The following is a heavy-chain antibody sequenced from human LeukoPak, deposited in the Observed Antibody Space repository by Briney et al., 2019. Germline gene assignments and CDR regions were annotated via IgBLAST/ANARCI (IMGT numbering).Heavy chain of an antibody. CDR3: AKVAPLGDGDFWYFDL. CDR2: IRSNSDGGTI. D-gene: IGHD4-17*01. J-gene: IGHJ2*01. V-gene: IGHV3-15*07. Sequence: GGSLRLSCATSGFSFYNAWMNWVRQAPGKGLEWVGRIRSNSDGGTIDYAAPVKGRFTLSRDDSKDTLYLQMNSLQTEDTAVYYCAKVAPLGDGDFWYFDLWGRGTLVTASS. CDR1: GFSFYNAW.